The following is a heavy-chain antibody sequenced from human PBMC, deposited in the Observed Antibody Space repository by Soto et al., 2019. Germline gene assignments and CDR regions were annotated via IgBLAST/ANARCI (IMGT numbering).Heavy chain of an antibody. CDR3: ARNKLTSGIDYFDS. J-gene: IGHJ4*02. V-gene: IGHV1-2*06. Sequence: GASVKVSCKTSAYIFTDYHVHWVRQAPGQGLEWMGRISPRNGDTHYAQKLQGRVTMTRDTSTSSVYMQLNALRSDDTAIFFCARNKLTSGIDYFDSWGQGTLVTVSS. CDR2: ISPRNGDT. CDR1: AYIFTDYH. D-gene: IGHD5-12*01.